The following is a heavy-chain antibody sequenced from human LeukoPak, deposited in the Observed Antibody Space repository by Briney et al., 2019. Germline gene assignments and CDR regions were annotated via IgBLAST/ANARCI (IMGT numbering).Heavy chain of an antibody. Sequence: GGSLRLSCAASGFTFSSYWMHWVRQAPGKGLVWVSCINSDGSSTSYADSVKGRFTISRDNAKNTLYLQMNSLRAEDTAVYYCARVRGYSYYGGYYYYMDVWGKGTTVTVSS. D-gene: IGHD5-18*01. CDR3: ARVRGYSYYGGYYYYMDV. CDR2: INSDGSST. CDR1: GFTFSSYW. J-gene: IGHJ6*03. V-gene: IGHV3-74*01.